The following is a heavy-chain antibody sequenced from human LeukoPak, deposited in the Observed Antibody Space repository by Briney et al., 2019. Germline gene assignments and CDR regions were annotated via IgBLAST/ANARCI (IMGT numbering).Heavy chain of an antibody. D-gene: IGHD3-22*01. Sequence: SETLSLTCTVSGGSISSSSYYWGWIRQPPGKGLEWIGSIYYSGSTYYNPSLKSRVTISVDTSKNQFSLKLSSVTAADTAVYYCARHSADYYDSSGYYRRLYFDYWGQGTLVTVSS. CDR1: GGSISSSSYY. CDR2: IYYSGST. CDR3: ARHSADYYDSSGYYRRLYFDY. V-gene: IGHV4-39*01. J-gene: IGHJ4*02.